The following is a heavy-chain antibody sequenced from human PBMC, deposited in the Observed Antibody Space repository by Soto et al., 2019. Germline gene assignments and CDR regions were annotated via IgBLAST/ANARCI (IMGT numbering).Heavy chain of an antibody. CDR2: IYARGSP. V-gene: IGHV4-30-4*01. Sequence: PSETLSLTCRVSGGSINSGDYYWSWILQSPGKGLEWIGSIYARGSPYYNPSLKSRSTISVYTSKNQFFLDVDSVTAADTAVYYCARLYTGYDAFDYWGQGTLVTVSS. CDR3: ARLYTGYDAFDY. CDR1: GGSINSGDYY. D-gene: IGHD5-12*01. J-gene: IGHJ4*02.